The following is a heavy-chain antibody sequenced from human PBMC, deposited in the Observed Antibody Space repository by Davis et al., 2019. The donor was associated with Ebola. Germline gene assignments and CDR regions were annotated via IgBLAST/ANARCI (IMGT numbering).Heavy chain of an antibody. CDR1: GGSFSGYY. Sequence: MPGGSLRFSCAVYGGSFSGYYWSWIRQPPGKGLEWIGEINHSGSTNYNPSLKSRVTISVDTSKNQFSLKLSSVTAADTAVYYCARQGYSSGWYNDYWGQGTLVTVSS. J-gene: IGHJ4*02. D-gene: IGHD6-19*01. V-gene: IGHV4-34*01. CDR2: INHSGST. CDR3: ARQGYSSGWYNDY.